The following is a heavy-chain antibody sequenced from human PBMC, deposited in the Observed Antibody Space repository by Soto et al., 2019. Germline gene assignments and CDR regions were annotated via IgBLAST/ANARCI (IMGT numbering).Heavy chain of an antibody. D-gene: IGHD4-17*01. CDR2: IVVGSGNT. J-gene: IGHJ4*02. Sequence: ASVKVSCKASGFTFTSSAMQWVRQARGQRLEWIGWIVVGSGNTNYAQKFQERVTITRDMSTSTAYMELSSLRSEDTAVYYCASFLRFYGDYATQWGQGTLVTVSS. CDR1: GFTFTSSA. V-gene: IGHV1-58*02. CDR3: ASFLRFYGDYATQ.